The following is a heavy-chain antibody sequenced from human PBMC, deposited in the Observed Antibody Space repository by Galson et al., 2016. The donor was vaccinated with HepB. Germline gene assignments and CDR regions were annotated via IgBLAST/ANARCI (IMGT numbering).Heavy chain of an antibody. Sequence: SLRLSCAASGFRFSHYAMHWVRQAPGKGLEWVAVISSDGNNKYFADSVKGRFTISRDNSENTLYLQMNSLRAEDTAVYYCATPLGYCSGGTCYGGYFYGMDVWGQGTTVIVSS. CDR1: GFRFSHYA. V-gene: IGHV3-30*04. D-gene: IGHD2-15*01. CDR2: ISSDGNNK. CDR3: ATPLGYCSGGTCYGGYFYGMDV. J-gene: IGHJ6*02.